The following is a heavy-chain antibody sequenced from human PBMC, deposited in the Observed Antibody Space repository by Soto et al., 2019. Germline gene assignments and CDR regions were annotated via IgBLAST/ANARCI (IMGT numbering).Heavy chain of an antibody. CDR1: GGTFSSYA. J-gene: IGHJ4*02. CDR3: ARVTYGSSATPGLDY. CDR2: IIPIFGTA. D-gene: IGHD2-2*01. V-gene: IGHV1-69*13. Sequence: SVKVSCKASGGTFSSYAISWVRQAPGQGLEWMGGIIPIFGTANYAQKFQGRVTITADESTSTAYMELGSLRSEDTAVYYCARVTYGSSATPGLDYCGQGTLVTVSS.